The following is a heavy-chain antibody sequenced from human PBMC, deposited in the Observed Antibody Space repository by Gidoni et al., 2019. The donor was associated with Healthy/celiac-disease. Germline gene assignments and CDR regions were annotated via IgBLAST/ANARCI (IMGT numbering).Heavy chain of an antibody. D-gene: IGHD2-2*01. V-gene: IGHV5-10-1*03. J-gene: IGHJ4*02. CDR2: IDPSDSYT. CDR1: GYSFTSYW. CDR3: ARDRDIVVVPAAMPGDY. Sequence: EVQLVQSGAELKKPGESLRISCKGSGYSFTSYWVSWVRQMPGKGLEWMGRIDPSDSYTNYSPSFQGHVTIAADKSISTAYLQWSSLKASDTAMYYCARDRDIVVVPAAMPGDYWGQGTLVTVSS.